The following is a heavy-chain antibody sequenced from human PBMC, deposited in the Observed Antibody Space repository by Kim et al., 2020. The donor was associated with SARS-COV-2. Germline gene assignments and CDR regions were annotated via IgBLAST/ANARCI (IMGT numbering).Heavy chain of an antibody. CDR2: ISGNGGST. V-gene: IGHV3-23*01. Sequence: GGSLRLSCAASGFIFSTYAMSWVRQAPGKGLEWVSTISGNGGSTYYADSVKGRFTISRDYSKNTIYLEMNRLRGEDTAVYYCAKASIADRDYFYGAFDIWGPGTMVTVSS. J-gene: IGHJ3*02. CDR1: GFIFSTYA. D-gene: IGHD4-17*01. CDR3: AKASIADRDYFYGAFDI.